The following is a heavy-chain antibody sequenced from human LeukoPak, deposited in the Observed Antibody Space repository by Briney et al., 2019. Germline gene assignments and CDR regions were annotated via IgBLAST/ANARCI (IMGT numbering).Heavy chain of an antibody. D-gene: IGHD7-27*01. CDR1: GFTFSSYW. V-gene: IGHV3-74*01. Sequence: PGGSLRLSCAASGFTFSSYWMHWVRHAPGKGLVWVSRINSDGSSTSYADSVKGRFTISRDNAKNTLYLQMNSLRAEDTAVYYCARMFLLGLGTDYWGQGTLVTVSS. J-gene: IGHJ4*02. CDR3: ARMFLLGLGTDY. CDR2: INSDGSST.